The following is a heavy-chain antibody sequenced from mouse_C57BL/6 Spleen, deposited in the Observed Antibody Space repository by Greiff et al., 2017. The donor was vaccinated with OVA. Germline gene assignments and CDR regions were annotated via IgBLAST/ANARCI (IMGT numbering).Heavy chain of an antibody. V-gene: IGHV1-42*01. CDR3: ASSDSSD. CDR1: GYSFTGYY. D-gene: IGHD3-2*02. Sequence: EVKLVESGPELVKPGASVKISCKASGYSFTGYYMNWVKQSPEKSLEWIGEINPSTGGTTYNQKFKAKATLTVDKSSSTAYMQLKSLTSEDSAVYYCASSDSSDWGQGTLVTVSA. J-gene: IGHJ3*01. CDR2: INPSTGGT.